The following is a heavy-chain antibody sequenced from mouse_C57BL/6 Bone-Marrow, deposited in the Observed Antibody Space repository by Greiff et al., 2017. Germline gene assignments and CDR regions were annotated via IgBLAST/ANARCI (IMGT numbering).Heavy chain of an antibody. CDR2: IDPNSGGT. Sequence: QVQLQQPGAELVKPGASVKLSCKASGYTFTSYWMHWVKQRPGRGLEWIGRIDPNSGGTKYNEKFKSKATLTVDKPSSTAYMQLSSLTSEDSAVYYCARSFITTVVDWYFDVWGTGTTVTVSS. CDR3: ARSFITTVVDWYFDV. D-gene: IGHD1-1*01. CDR1: GYTFTSYW. J-gene: IGHJ1*03. V-gene: IGHV1-72*01.